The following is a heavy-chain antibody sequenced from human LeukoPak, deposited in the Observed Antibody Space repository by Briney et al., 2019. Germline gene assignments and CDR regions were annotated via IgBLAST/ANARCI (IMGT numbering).Heavy chain of an antibody. Sequence: PGGSLRLSCAASGFTFSSYEMNWVRQTSGKGLEWVAVISHDGRVSYYADSVRGRFTISRDNSKNTVSLQMNSLRVEDTALYYCAKEGAPKRATRLDCRGQGTLVTVSS. J-gene: IGHJ4*02. CDR3: AKEGAPKRATRLDC. CDR1: GFTFSSYE. CDR2: ISHDGRVS. D-gene: IGHD6-6*01. V-gene: IGHV3-30*18.